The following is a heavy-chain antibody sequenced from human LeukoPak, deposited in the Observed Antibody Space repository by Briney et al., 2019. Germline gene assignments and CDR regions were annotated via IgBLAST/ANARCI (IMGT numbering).Heavy chain of an antibody. J-gene: IGHJ3*02. CDR3: ARDISSSTRAFDI. CDR1: GFTLSTYE. V-gene: IGHV3-48*03. D-gene: IGHD2-15*01. CDR2: ITSGGSPT. Sequence: RGSLRLSCAASGFTLSTYEMTWVRQAPGKGLEWISFITSGGSPTFYADSVKGRFTIFRDTAKNSLFLQMNNLRGEDTAVYYCARDISSSTRAFDIWGQGTMVTVS.